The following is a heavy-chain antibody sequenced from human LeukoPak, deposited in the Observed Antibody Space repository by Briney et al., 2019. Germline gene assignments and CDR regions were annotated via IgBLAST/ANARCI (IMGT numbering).Heavy chain of an antibody. D-gene: IGHD1-1*01. J-gene: IGHJ4*02. CDR1: GGSISSSTYY. V-gene: IGHV4-39*01. Sequence: SETLSLTCTVSGGSISSSTYYWGRIRQPPGKGLEWIGTIYYSGTTYYNPSLESRVTISVDTSKNQFSLRLSSVTAADTAVYYCARRSTYATTGSDYWGQGTLVTVSS. CDR3: ARRSTYATTGSDY. CDR2: IYYSGTT.